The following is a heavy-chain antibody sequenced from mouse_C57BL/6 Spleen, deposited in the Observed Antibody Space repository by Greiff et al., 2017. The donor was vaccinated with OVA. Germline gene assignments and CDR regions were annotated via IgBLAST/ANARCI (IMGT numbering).Heavy chain of an antibody. CDR3: ARGGQLRPLAY. CDR1: GFTFSSYA. Sequence: EVKVVESGGGLVKPGGSLKLSCAASGFTFSSYAMSWVRQTPEKRLEWVATISDGGSYTYYPDNVKGRFTISRDNAKNNLYLQMSHLKSEDTAMYYCARGGQLRPLAYWGQGTLVTVSA. J-gene: IGHJ3*01. V-gene: IGHV5-4*03. D-gene: IGHD3-2*02. CDR2: ISDGGSYT.